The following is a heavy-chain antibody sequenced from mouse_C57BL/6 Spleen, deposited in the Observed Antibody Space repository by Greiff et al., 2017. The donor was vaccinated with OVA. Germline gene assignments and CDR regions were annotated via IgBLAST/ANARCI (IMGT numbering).Heavy chain of an antibody. V-gene: IGHV1-54*01. J-gene: IGHJ4*01. D-gene: IGHD2-2*01. CDR3: ARFGYYGYPYAMDY. CDR1: GYAFTNYL. Sequence: QVQLQQSGAELVRPGTSVKVSCKASGYAFTNYLIEWVKQRPGQGLEWIGVINPGSGGTNYNEKFKGKGTLTADKSSSTAYMQLSSLTSEDSSVYFCARFGYYGYPYAMDYWGQGTSVTVSS. CDR2: INPGSGGT.